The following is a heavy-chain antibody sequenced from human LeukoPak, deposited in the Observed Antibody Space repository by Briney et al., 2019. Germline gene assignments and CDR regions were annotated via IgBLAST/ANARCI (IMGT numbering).Heavy chain of an antibody. V-gene: IGHV6-1*01. D-gene: IGHD3-10*01. Sequence: SQTLSLTCAISGDSVSSKSAGWDWIRQAPWRGLEWLGRTYYRSKWYTHYAVSVKSRITINPHTSNNQFSLPLNAVTPDDTAVYYCARSGGWFDSWGQGTRVTVSS. CDR3: ARSGGWFDS. J-gene: IGHJ5*01. CDR1: GDSVSSKSAG. CDR2: TYYRSKWYT.